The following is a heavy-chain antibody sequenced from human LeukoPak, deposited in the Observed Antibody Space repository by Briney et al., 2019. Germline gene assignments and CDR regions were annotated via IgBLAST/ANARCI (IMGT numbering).Heavy chain of an antibody. CDR2: INQYGSEK. Sequence: PGGSLRLSCAASGFTFSSSWMTWVRQAPGKGLEWVAGINQYGSEKYYVDSVRGRFTISRDNARNSLYLQMHSLRAEGTAVFYCTGHYGMNVWGQGTTVTVSS. CDR1: GFTFSSSW. CDR3: TGHYGMNV. J-gene: IGHJ6*02. V-gene: IGHV3-7*01.